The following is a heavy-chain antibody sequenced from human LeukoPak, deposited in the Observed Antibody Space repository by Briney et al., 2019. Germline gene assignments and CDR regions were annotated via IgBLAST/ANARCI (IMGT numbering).Heavy chain of an antibody. CDR1: GGSISSYY. Sequence: PSETLSLTCTVSGGSISSYYWSWIRQPPGKGLEWIGYIYYSGSTNYNPSLKSRVTISVDTSKNQFSLKPSSVTAADTAVYYCARSPSGYSDYWGQGTLVTVSS. J-gene: IGHJ4*02. CDR3: ARSPSGYSDY. V-gene: IGHV4-59*01. CDR2: IYYSGST. D-gene: IGHD3-3*01.